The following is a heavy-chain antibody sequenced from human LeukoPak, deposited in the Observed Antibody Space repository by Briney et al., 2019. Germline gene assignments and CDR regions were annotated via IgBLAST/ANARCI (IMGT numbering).Heavy chain of an antibody. D-gene: IGHD6-13*01. V-gene: IGHV3-48*01. J-gene: IGHJ6*03. Sequence: TGGSLRLSCAASGFTFSSYEMDWVRQAPGKGLEWVSYISSSSSTIYYADSVKGRFTISRDNAKNSLYLQMNSLRAEDTAVYYCARDLAAAGLTYYYYMDVWGKGTTVTVSS. CDR1: GFTFSSYE. CDR2: ISSSSSTI. CDR3: ARDLAAAGLTYYYYMDV.